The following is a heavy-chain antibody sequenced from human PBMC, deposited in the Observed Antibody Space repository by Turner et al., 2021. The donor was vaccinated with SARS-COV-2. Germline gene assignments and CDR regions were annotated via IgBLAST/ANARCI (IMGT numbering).Heavy chain of an antibody. CDR2: IKGDGSGA. Sequence: EVQVVESGGGLVQPGGSLRLSCVAADFTFSNYWMHWVRQVPGKGLMVVSRIKGDGSGATYADSVQGRFRIARDNAKNTLSLQMNNLRVEDTAIYYCARSNPPQDWGQGTLVTVSS. CDR3: ARSNPPQD. CDR1: DFTFSNYW. V-gene: IGHV3-74*01. J-gene: IGHJ4*02.